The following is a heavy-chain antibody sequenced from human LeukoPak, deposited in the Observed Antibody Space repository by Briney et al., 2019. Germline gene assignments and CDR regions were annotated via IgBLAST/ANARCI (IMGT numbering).Heavy chain of an antibody. Sequence: ASVKVSCKVSGYTLTELSMHWVRQAPGKGLEWMGGFDPEDGETIYAQKFQGRVNMTEDTSTDTAYMELSSLRSDDTAVYYCARAYYDILTGYPHFDYWGQGTLVTVSS. D-gene: IGHD3-9*01. CDR1: GYTLTELS. J-gene: IGHJ4*02. CDR3: ARAYYDILTGYPHFDY. CDR2: FDPEDGET. V-gene: IGHV1-24*01.